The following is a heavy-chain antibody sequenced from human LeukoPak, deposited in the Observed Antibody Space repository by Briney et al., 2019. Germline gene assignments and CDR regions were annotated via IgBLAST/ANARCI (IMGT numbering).Heavy chain of an antibody. CDR1: GGSVSSGSYY. Sequence: PSETLSLTCTVSGGSVSSGSYYWSWIRQPPGKGLEWIGYIYYSGSTNYNPSLKSRVTISVDTSKNQFSLKLSSVTAADTAVYYCAREALSGPANPYYFDYWGQGTLVTVSS. CDR3: AREALSGPANPYYFDY. V-gene: IGHV4-61*01. J-gene: IGHJ4*02. CDR2: IYYSGST.